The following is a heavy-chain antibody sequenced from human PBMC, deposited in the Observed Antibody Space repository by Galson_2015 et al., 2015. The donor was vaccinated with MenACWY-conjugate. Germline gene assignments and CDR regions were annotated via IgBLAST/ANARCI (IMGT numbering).Heavy chain of an antibody. CDR3: APTATGSSGFDH. CDR2: IKSDGRDT. CDR1: GFTFSSYW. D-gene: IGHD3-22*01. Sequence: SLRLSCAASGFTFSSYWMHWVRQVPGKGLVWVSRIKSDGRDTMYADSVKGRFTISRDNAKNTLYLQMNSLRDEDTAVYYCAPTATGSSGFDHWGQGTLVTVSS. J-gene: IGHJ4*02. V-gene: IGHV3-74*03.